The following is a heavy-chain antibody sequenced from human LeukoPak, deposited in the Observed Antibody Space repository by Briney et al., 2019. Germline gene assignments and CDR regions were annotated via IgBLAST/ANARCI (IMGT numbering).Heavy chain of an antibody. CDR3: AKTYSDFWSGYYTVDYYMDV. V-gene: IGHV3-23*01. D-gene: IGHD3-3*01. Sequence: GGSLRLSCAASGFTFSSYAMSWVRQAPRKGLEWVSAISGSGGSTYYADSVKGRLTISRDNSKNTLYLQMNSLRAEDTAVYYCAKTYSDFWSGYYTVDYYMDVWGKGTAVTVSS. J-gene: IGHJ6*03. CDR2: ISGSGGST. CDR1: GFTFSSYA.